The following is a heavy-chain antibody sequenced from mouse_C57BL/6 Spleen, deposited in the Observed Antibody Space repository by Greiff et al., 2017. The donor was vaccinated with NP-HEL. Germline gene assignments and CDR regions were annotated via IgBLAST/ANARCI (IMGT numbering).Heavy chain of an antibody. CDR1: GYTFTSYW. J-gene: IGHJ2*01. Sequence: QVQLQQPGAELVRPGSSVKLSCKASGYTFTSYWMHWVKQRPIQGLEWIGNIDPSDSETHYNQKFKDKATLTVDKSSSTAYMQLSSLTSEDSAVYYCARRAYYSTLGFDYWGQGTTLTVSS. CDR3: ARRAYYSTLGFDY. D-gene: IGHD2-5*01. V-gene: IGHV1-52*01. CDR2: IDPSDSET.